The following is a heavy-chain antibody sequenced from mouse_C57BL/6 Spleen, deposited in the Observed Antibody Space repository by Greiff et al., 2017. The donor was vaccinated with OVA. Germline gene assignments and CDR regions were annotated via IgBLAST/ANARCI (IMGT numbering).Heavy chain of an antibody. J-gene: IGHJ1*03. CDR3: ARGGPYSNWYFDV. CDR1: GYSITSGYY. D-gene: IGHD2-5*01. CDR2: ISYDGSN. Sequence: DVQLEESGPGLVKPSQSLSLTCSVTGYSITSGYYWNWIRQFPGNKLEWMGYISYDGSNNYNPSLKNRISITRDTSKNQFFLKLNSVTTEDTATYYCARGGPYSNWYFDVWGTGTTVTVSS. V-gene: IGHV3-6*01.